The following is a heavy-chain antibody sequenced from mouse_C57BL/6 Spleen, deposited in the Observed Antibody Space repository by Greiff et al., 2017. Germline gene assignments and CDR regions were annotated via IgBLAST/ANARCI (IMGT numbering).Heavy chain of an antibody. CDR3: ARDGYYWFAY. D-gene: IGHD2-3*01. CDR2: ISDGGSYT. J-gene: IGHJ3*01. CDR1: GFTFSSYA. Sequence: VQLKESGGGLVKPGGSLKLSCAASGFTFSSYAMSWVRQTPEKRLEWVATISDGGSYTYYPDNVKGRFTISRDNAKNNLYLQMSHLKSEDTAMYYCARDGYYWFAYWGQGTLVTVSA. V-gene: IGHV5-4*01.